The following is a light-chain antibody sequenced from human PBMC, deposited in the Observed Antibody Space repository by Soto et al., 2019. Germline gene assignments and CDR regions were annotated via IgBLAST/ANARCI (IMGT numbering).Light chain of an antibody. CDR2: GAS. V-gene: IGKV3-15*01. CDR1: QSISDT. CDR3: QHYDNWPWT. J-gene: IGKJ1*01. Sequence: EIVMTQSPATLSVSPGGRATLSCRASQSISDTLAWYQQKPGQAPRLLIYGASRRATGFPARFSGSGSGTDFTLTISSLPAEDVVVYYCQHYDNWPWTFGQGTKVEI.